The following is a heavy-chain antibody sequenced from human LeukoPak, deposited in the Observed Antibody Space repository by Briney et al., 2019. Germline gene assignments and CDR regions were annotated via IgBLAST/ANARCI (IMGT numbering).Heavy chain of an antibody. CDR1: GYSIRSGYY. CDR2: LYHSGNT. CDR3: ARLSIAAAGTSWGYYYYYMDV. Sequence: PSETLSLTCTVSGYSIRSGYYWGWIRQPPGKGLEWIGSLYHSGNTYYNPSLKSRVTISVDTSKNQFSLKLSSVTAADTAVYYCARLSIAAAGTSWGYYYYYMDVWGKGTTVTVSS. V-gene: IGHV4-38-2*02. J-gene: IGHJ6*03. D-gene: IGHD6-13*01.